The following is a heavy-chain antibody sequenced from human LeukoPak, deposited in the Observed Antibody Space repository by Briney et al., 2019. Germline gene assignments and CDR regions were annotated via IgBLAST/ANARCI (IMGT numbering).Heavy chain of an antibody. J-gene: IGHJ4*02. CDR1: GYTFTSYD. CDR2: MNPNSGNT. CDR3: ARRSQAWGTGIGY. D-gene: IGHD3-16*01. Sequence: ASVKVSCKASGYTFTSYDINWVRQATGQGLEWMGWMNPNSGNTGYAQKLQGRVTMTRNTSISTAYMELSSLRSEDAAVYYCARRSQAWGTGIGYWGQGTLVTVSS. V-gene: IGHV1-8*01.